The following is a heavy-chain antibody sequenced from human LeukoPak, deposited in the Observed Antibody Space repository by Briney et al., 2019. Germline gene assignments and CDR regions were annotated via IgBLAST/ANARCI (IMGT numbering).Heavy chain of an antibody. CDR1: GYTFTGYY. J-gene: IGHJ4*02. CDR3: AVGLEYSSGWYFDY. CDR2: ISAYNGNT. Sequence: GASVKVSCKASGYTFTGYYMHWVRQAPGQGLEWMGWISAYNGNTNYAQKFQGRVTMTRDTSISTAYMELSRLRSDDTAVYYCAVGLEYSSGWYFDYWGQGTLVTVSS. V-gene: IGHV1-2*02. D-gene: IGHD6-19*01.